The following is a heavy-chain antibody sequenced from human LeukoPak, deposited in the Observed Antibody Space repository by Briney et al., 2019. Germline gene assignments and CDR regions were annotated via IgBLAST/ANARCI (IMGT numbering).Heavy chain of an antibody. Sequence: GGSLRLSCAASGFTFSSYSMNWVRQAPGKGLEWVSSISSSSSYIDYADSVKGRFTSSRDNAKNSLYLQMNSLRVEDTAVYYCAGDGGAPDNWGQGTLVTVSS. V-gene: IGHV3-21*01. CDR2: ISSSSSYI. D-gene: IGHD3-16*01. J-gene: IGHJ4*02. CDR1: GFTFSSYS. CDR3: AGDGGAPDN.